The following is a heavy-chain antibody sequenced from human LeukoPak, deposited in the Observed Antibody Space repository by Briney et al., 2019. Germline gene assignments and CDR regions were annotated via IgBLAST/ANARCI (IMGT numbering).Heavy chain of an antibody. V-gene: IGHV5-51*01. CDR1: GYTFTNYW. CDR3: ARRTCVGATCYAY. D-gene: IGHD2/OR15-2a*01. Sequence: GESLKISCKASGYTFTNYWIGWVRQMPEKGLEWMGIIYPGDSDTRYSPSFQGQVTISADKSISTAYLRWSSLKASDTAIYYCARRTCVGATCYAYWGQGTLVTVSS. J-gene: IGHJ4*02. CDR2: IYPGDSDT.